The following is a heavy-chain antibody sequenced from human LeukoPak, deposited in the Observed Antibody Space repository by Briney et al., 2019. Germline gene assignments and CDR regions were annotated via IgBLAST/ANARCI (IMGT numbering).Heavy chain of an antibody. D-gene: IGHD2-15*01. CDR3: ARGEYRLGYCSGGSCYSTRPFDY. J-gene: IGHJ4*02. CDR1: GYTFTGYY. Sequence: GASVKVSCKASGYTFTGYYMHWVRQAPGQGLEWMGWINPNSGGTNYAQKFQGRVTMTRDTSISTDYMELSRLRSDDTAVYYCARGEYRLGYCSGGSCYSTRPFDYWGQGTLVTVSS. CDR2: INPNSGGT. V-gene: IGHV1-2*02.